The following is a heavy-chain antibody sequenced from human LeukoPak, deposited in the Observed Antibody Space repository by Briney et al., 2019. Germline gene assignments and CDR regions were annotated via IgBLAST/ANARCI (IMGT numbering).Heavy chain of an antibody. Sequence: PSQTLSLTCDISGDSVSSNSVTWTWIRQSPSGGLEWLGRTYYRSKWYDDYAASVRSRIHINPDTSKHQFSLHLYSVTPEDTAVYYCARSPSDLHDAFDIWGQGTMVTVSS. V-gene: IGHV6-1*01. CDR1: GDSVSSNSVT. CDR2: TYYRSKWYD. CDR3: ARSPSDLHDAFDI. J-gene: IGHJ3*02.